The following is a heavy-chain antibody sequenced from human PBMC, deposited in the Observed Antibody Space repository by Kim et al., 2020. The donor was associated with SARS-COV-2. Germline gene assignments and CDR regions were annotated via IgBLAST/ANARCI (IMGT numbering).Heavy chain of an antibody. CDR3: ARDKKVWYYFDY. D-gene: IGHD2-21*01. V-gene: IGHV3-30*01. J-gene: IGHJ4*02. Sequence: YYADSVKGRFTISRDNSKNTLYLQMNSLRAEDTAVYYCARDKKVWYYFDYWGQGTLVTVSS.